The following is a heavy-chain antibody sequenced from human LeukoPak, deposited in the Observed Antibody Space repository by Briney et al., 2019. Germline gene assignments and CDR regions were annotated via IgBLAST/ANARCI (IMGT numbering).Heavy chain of an antibody. J-gene: IGHJ4*02. CDR1: GYTFTTYP. Sequence: ASVKVSCKASGYTFTTYPINWVRQAPGQGLEWMGIINPSGGSTSYAQKYQDRVTMTRDTSTSMVYMNLSSLKSEDTAVYYCARGGSSLPFDYWGQGTLVTVSS. CDR2: INPSGGST. CDR3: ARGGSSLPFDY. D-gene: IGHD2-15*01. V-gene: IGHV1-46*01.